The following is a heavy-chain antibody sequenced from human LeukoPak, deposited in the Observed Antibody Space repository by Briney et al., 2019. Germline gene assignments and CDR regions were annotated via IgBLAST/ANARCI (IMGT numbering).Heavy chain of an antibody. V-gene: IGHV5-51*01. CDR2: IYPGDSDT. Sequence: GESLKISCKGSGYSFTNYWIGWVRQMAGQGLEWMGIIYPGDSDTRYSPSFQGQVTISADKSISTAYLQWSSLKASDTAMYFCARLGKWLRGYYFDYWGQGTLVTVSS. CDR3: ARLGKWLRGYYFDY. D-gene: IGHD5-12*01. CDR1: GYSFTNYW. J-gene: IGHJ4*02.